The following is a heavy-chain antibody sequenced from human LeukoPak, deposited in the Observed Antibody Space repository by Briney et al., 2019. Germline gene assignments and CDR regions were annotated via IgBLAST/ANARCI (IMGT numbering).Heavy chain of an antibody. D-gene: IGHD6-13*01. CDR2: IYTSGST. Sequence: SETLSLTCTVAGGSISSGSYYWHWIRQPAGKGLEWIGRIYTSGSTNYNPSLKSRVTMSVYTSKNQFSLKLSSVTAADTAVYYCAREAAAGYYYYYYYMDVWGKGTTVTISS. CDR3: AREAAAGYYYYYYYMDV. V-gene: IGHV4-61*02. CDR1: GGSISSGSYY. J-gene: IGHJ6*03.